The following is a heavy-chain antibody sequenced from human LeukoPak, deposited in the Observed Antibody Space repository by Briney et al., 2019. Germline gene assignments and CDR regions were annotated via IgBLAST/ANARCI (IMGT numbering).Heavy chain of an antibody. Sequence: GASVKVSCKASGGTFSSYAISWVRQAPGQGLEWMGGIIPIFGTANYAQKFQGRVTITADESMSTAYMELSSLRSEDTAVYYCARDYGSGSYRFDPWGQGTLVTVSS. D-gene: IGHD3-10*01. CDR2: IIPIFGTA. J-gene: IGHJ5*02. V-gene: IGHV1-69*13. CDR3: ARDYGSGSYRFDP. CDR1: GGTFSSYA.